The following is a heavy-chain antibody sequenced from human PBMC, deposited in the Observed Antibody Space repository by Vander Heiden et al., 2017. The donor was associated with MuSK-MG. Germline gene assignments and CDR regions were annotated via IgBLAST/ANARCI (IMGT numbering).Heavy chain of an antibody. V-gene: IGHV3-23*01. CDR1: GFTFSSYA. Sequence: EVQLLSSGGGLVQPGGSLRLSCAASGFTFSSYAMTWVRQAPGKGLEWVATISGSGGGTYYADSVKGRFTISRDNSKNTLGLQMNSLRAEDTAVYYCAKGQYCSSSSCYWGDYYNMDVWGQGTTVTVS. CDR3: AKGQYCSSSSCYWGDYYNMDV. D-gene: IGHD2-2*01. J-gene: IGHJ6*02. CDR2: ISGSGGGT.